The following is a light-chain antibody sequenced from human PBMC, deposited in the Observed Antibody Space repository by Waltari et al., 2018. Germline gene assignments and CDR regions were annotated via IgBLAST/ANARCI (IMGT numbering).Light chain of an antibody. CDR2: DVS. V-gene: IGLV2-14*03. J-gene: IGLJ1*01. CDR3: SSYTSSNTLG. CDR1: SSDVGGYNY. Sequence: QSALTQPASVSGSPGQSITISCTGTSSDVGGYNYVSWYQQHPGKAPTLMIYDVSNRPSGVSNRFSGSKSGNTASLTISGLQAEDEADYYCSSYTSSNTLGFGTGTKVTVL.